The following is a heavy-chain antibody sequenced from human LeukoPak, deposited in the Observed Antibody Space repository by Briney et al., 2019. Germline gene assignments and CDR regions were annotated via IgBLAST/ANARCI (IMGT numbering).Heavy chain of an antibody. CDR3: ARAAAAGRDWFDP. V-gene: IGHV7-4-1*02. J-gene: IGHJ5*02. CDR1: GYPFTTYT. D-gene: IGHD6-13*01. Sequence: ASVKVSCKASGYPFTTYTLNWVRQAPGQGLEWMGWIDTNTGNPTYAQGFTGRFVFSLDTSVSTAYLQISSLKAEDTAVYYCARAAAAGRDWFDPWGQGTLVTVSS. CDR2: IDTNTGNP.